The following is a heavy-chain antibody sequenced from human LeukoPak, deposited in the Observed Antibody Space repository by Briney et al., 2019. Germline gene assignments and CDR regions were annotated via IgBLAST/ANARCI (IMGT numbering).Heavy chain of an antibody. V-gene: IGHV3-48*04. CDR3: ATEGNRDAFDI. CDR1: GFAFSSYA. CDR2: ISSSGSTI. J-gene: IGHJ3*02. Sequence: GGSLRLSCAVSGFAFSSYAMSWVRQAPGKGLEWVSYISSSGSTIYYADSVKGRFTISRDNAKNSLYLQMNSLRAEDTAVYYCATEGNRDAFDIRGQGTMVTVSS. D-gene: IGHD1-14*01.